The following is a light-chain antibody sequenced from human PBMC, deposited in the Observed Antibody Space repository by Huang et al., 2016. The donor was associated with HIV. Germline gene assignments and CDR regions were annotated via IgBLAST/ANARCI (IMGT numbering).Light chain of an antibody. Sequence: ETEMTQFPATLSVSPGESATLSCRASQSVSTNLAWYQQKPGQAPGLLIYAASTRATGIPGRFGGSGSGTEFTLTISSLQSEDFAIYYCLQYNTWPKTFGQGTKVDFK. CDR1: QSVSTN. J-gene: IGKJ1*01. CDR2: AAS. V-gene: IGKV3-15*01. CDR3: LQYNTWPKT.